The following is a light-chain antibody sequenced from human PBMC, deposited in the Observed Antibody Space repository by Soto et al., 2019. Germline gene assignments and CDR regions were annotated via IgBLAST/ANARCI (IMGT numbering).Light chain of an antibody. V-gene: IGLV1-44*01. CDR1: RSNIGGNA. CDR2: AND. J-gene: IGLJ3*02. Sequence: QSVLTQPPSMSGTPGQRVTISCSGSRSNIGGNAVTWYQQVPGTAPKLLIYANDQRPSGVSDRFSGSKSATSASLAISGLQSEDEADYYCAAWGGSLNGWVFGGGTKLTVL. CDR3: AAWGGSLNGWV.